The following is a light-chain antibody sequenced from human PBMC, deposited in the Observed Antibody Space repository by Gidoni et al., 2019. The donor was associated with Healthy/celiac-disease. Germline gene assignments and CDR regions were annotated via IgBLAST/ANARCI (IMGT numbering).Light chain of an antibody. CDR3: QQYGSSPRT. Sequence: SPGERATLSCRASQSVSSSYLAWYQQKPGQAPRLLIYCASSRATGIPDRFSGSGSGTDFTLTISRLEPEDFAVYYCQQYGSSPRTFGQGTKVESK. CDR1: QSVSSSY. V-gene: IGKV3-20*01. J-gene: IGKJ1*01. CDR2: CAS.